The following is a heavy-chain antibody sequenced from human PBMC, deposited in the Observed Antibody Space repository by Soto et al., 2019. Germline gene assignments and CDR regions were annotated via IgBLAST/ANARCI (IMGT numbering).Heavy chain of an antibody. CDR3: ATYHDSDCETYRFRH. V-gene: IGHV3-7*01. J-gene: IGHJ4*02. Sequence: GGSLRLSCRTSGLTFRTYLMSWVRQAPGKGLEWVANIKTDGSEEYYADSVEGRFTISRDNTKNSLYLQMNSLRADDTAMCYCATYHDSDCETYRFRHWGQGTLVTVSS. D-gene: IGHD3-16*02. CDR1: GLTFRTYL. CDR2: IKTDGSEE.